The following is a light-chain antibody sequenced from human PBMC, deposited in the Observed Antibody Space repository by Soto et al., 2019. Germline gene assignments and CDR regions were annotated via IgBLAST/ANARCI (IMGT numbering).Light chain of an antibody. CDR2: ANT. CDR3: QSYDDSLCGHVI. J-gene: IGLJ2*01. V-gene: IGLV1-40*01. Sequence: QSVLTQPPSVSGAPGQRVTISCTGSSSYIGAGYDVHWYQQLPGTAPKLLIYANTNRPSGVPDRFSGSKSGTSASLAITGLQAEDEADYSCQSYDDSLCGHVIFGGGTQLTVL. CDR1: SSYIGAGYD.